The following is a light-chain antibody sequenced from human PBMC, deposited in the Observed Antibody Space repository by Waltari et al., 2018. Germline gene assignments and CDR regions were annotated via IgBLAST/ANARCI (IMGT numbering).Light chain of an antibody. J-gene: IGKJ1*01. CDR2: KAS. CDR3: QQYNSYWT. CDR1: QSISAW. Sequence: DIQITQSPSTLSASVGDRVTINCRASQSISAWLAWYQQKPGKAPKLLIYKASSLESGVPSRFSGSGSVTEFALTISSLQPDDFATYYCQQYNSYWTFGQGTKVEIK. V-gene: IGKV1-5*03.